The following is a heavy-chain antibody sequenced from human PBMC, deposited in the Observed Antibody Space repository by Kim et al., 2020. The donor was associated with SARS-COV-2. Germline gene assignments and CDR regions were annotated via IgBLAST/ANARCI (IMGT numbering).Heavy chain of an antibody. CDR3: AHRRRASIAAPYFDY. D-gene: IGHD6-6*01. J-gene: IGHJ4*02. V-gene: IGHV2-5*01. Sequence: PSLKGRLTITKDTSKNQVVLTMPNMDPVDTATYYCAHRRRASIAAPYFDYWGQGTLVTVSS.